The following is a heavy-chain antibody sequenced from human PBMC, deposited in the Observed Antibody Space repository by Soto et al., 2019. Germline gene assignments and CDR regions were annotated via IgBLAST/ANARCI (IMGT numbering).Heavy chain of an antibody. CDR3: ARDDDNDANALDY. Sequence: PWWSLRLSCAASGFTFSKYGMHWFRQAPGKGLEWVALIWNDGIRKVYVDSVKGRFTISRDNSKNTLDLQMNNLRDEDTAVYYCARDDDNDANALDYWGPGTLVTVSS. CDR1: GFTFSKYG. CDR2: IWNDGIRK. J-gene: IGHJ4*02. V-gene: IGHV3-33*01.